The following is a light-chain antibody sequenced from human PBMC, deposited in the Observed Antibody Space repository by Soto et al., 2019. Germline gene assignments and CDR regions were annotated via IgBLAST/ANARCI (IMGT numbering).Light chain of an antibody. CDR2: NNN. CDR3: QSYDSKLSGSKV. Sequence: QSVLTQPPSVSGAPGQRVTISCTGSSSNIGAGYDVHWYQQLPGTAPKLLIYNNNNRPPGVPDRFSGSKSGTSASLAITGLQAEDEADYHCQSYDSKLSGSKVFGGGTKLTVL. J-gene: IGLJ2*01. V-gene: IGLV1-40*01. CDR1: SSNIGAGYD.